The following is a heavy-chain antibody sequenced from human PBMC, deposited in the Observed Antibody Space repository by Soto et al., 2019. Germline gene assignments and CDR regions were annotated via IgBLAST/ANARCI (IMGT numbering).Heavy chain of an antibody. CDR2: IYPGDSDT. V-gene: IGHV5-51*01. J-gene: IGHJ6*02. CDR3: ARYRDTAYYYYGMDV. D-gene: IGHD5-18*01. CDR1: GYSFTSYW. Sequence: GESLKISCKGSGYSFTSYWIDWVRQMPGKGLEWMGIIYPGDSDTRYSPSFQGQVTISADKSISTAYLQWSSLKASDTAMYYCARYRDTAYYYYGMDVWGQGTTVTVSS.